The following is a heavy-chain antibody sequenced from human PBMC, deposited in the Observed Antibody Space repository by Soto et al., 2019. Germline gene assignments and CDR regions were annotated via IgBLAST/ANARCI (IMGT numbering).Heavy chain of an antibody. Sequence: EVQLVESGGGLVQPGGSLRLSCAASGFTFSSYSFNWVRQAPGKGVEWLSYIGSSSTTIYYADSVKGRFIISRDNAKNSLYLQMNSLRPEDTAVYYCAREQQLAFDNWGQGTRVTVSS. V-gene: IGHV3-48*01. CDR3: AREQQLAFDN. D-gene: IGHD6-13*01. CDR1: GFTFSSYS. CDR2: IGSSSTTI. J-gene: IGHJ4*02.